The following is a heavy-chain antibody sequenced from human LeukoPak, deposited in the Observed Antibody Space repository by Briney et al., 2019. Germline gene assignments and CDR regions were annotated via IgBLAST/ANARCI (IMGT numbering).Heavy chain of an antibody. CDR1: GFTFSSYA. CDR3: ARDGVGATDY. J-gene: IGHJ4*02. D-gene: IGHD1-26*01. Sequence: PGRSLRLSCAASGFTFSSYALHWVRQAPGKGLEWVAVIWYDGSNKYYADSVKGRFTISRDNSKNTLYLQMNSLRAEDTAVYYCARDGVGATDYWGQGTLVTVSS. CDR2: IWYDGSNK. V-gene: IGHV3-33*08.